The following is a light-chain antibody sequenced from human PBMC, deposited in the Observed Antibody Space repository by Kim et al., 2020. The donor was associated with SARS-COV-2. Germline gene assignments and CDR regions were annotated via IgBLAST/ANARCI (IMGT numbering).Light chain of an antibody. CDR1: SADRGISI. J-gene: IGLJ1*01. CDR3: AAWDDSLNGYV. CDR2: SNT. Sequence: GRRITTHCAGGSADRGISILTWCQQLPGTAPKLISYSNTQRPAGVPGRFSSSKSGTAASLAISGLQSEDESDYYCAAWDDSLNGYVFGTGTKVTVL. V-gene: IGLV1-44*01.